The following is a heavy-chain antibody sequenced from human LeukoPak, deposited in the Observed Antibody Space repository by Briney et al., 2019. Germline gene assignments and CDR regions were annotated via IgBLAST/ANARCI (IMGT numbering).Heavy chain of an antibody. CDR3: ARAGHDSSGFDY. V-gene: IGHV3-53*01. J-gene: IGHJ4*02. CDR2: IYSGGST. D-gene: IGHD3-22*01. CDR1: GFTFSSYA. Sequence: PGGSLRLSCAASGFTFSSYAMSWVRQAPGKGLEWVSVIYSGGSTYYADSVKGRFTISRDNSKNTLYLQMNSLRAEDTAVYYCARAGHDSSGFDYWGQGTLVTVSS.